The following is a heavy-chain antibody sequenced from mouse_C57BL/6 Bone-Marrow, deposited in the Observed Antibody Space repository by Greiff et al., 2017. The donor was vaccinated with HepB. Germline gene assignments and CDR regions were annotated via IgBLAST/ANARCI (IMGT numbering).Heavy chain of an antibody. CDR1: GYTFTSYG. CDR3: STVGLLRSYALDY. J-gene: IGHJ4*01. Sequence: QVQLQQPGAELVKPGASVKMSCKASGYTFTSYGITWVKQRPGQGLEWIGDIYPGSGSTNYNDKFKSKATLTVDTYSNTASMRLSSLTSEYSEVYYCSTVGLLRSYALDYWGQGTSITVSS. D-gene: IGHD1-1*01. CDR2: IYPGSGST. V-gene: IGHV1-55*01.